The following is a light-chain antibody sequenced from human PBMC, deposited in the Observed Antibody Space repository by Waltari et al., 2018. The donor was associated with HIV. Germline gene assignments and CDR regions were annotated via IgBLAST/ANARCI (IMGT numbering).Light chain of an antibody. J-gene: IGKJ4*01. Sequence: EIVLTQSPATLSLSPGEKATLSCRASQTLRSYLAWYQQKPGQPPRLLIYDASTRATGVPARFSGSGSGTDFTLTISSLEPEDFAVYYCQQRGNWPPAATFGGGTRVEIK. V-gene: IGKV3-11*01. CDR1: QTLRSY. CDR3: QQRGNWPPAAT. CDR2: DAS.